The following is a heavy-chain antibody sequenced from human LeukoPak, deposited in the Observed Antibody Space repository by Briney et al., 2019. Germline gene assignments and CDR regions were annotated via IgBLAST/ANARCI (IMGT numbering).Heavy chain of an antibody. D-gene: IGHD6-19*01. V-gene: IGHV3-7*04. Sequence: GGSLRLSSAASVFTFTICRRCGSRQAPRKGLEWVANIKQDGSDKYYVDSVKGRFTISRDNAKNSPSVLCNRPRREDKAGYYCAGGGAGGFDYWGQGTLVTVPS. CDR1: VFTFTICR. CDR3: AGGGAGGFDY. CDR2: IKQDGSDK. J-gene: IGHJ4*02.